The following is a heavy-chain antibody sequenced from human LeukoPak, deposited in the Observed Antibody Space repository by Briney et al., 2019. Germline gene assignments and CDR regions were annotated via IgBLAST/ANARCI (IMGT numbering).Heavy chain of an antibody. CDR1: GGTFSSYA. D-gene: IGHD1-26*01. CDR2: IIPIFGTA. J-gene: IGHJ4*02. V-gene: IGHV1-69*13. CDR3: ARAKVVGATLGNY. Sequence: GASVTVSCKASGGTFSSYAISWVRQAPGQGLEWMGGIIPIFGTANYAQKFQGRVTITADESTSTAYMELRSLRSDDTAVYYCARAKVVGATLGNYWGQGTLVTVSS.